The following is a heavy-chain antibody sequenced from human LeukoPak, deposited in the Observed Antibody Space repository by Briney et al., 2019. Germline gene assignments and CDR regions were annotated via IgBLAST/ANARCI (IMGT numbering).Heavy chain of an antibody. CDR3: ARERYSGSPQYYFDY. V-gene: IGHV1-69*04. CDR2: IIPILGIA. J-gene: IGHJ4*02. CDR1: GGTFSSYA. D-gene: IGHD1-26*01. Sequence: ASVKVSCKASGGTFSSYAIRWVRQAPGQGLEWMGRIIPILGIANYAQKFQGRVTITADKSTSTAYMELSSLRSEDTAVYYCARERYSGSPQYYFDYWGQGTLVTVSS.